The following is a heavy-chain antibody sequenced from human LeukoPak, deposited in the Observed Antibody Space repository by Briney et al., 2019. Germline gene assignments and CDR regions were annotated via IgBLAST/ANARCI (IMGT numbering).Heavy chain of an antibody. D-gene: IGHD3-10*01. CDR2: IYPNSGGT. CDR1: GYTFTVYY. J-gene: IGHJ4*02. CDR3: AREPYGSGGYDY. V-gene: IGHV1-2*02. Sequence: ASVRVSSKASGYTFTVYYMHWVRQAPGQGLEYMGWIYPNSGGTNYAQSFQGRVTLTWDTSIYTAYMELSRLTSDDTAVYYCAREPYGSGGYDYWGQGTLVTVSS.